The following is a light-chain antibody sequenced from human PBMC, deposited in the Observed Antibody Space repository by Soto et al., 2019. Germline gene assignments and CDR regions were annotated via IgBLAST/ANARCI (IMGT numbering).Light chain of an antibody. CDR2: GAS. V-gene: IGKV3-20*01. J-gene: IGKJ5*01. Sequence: EIVWTQSPGTLSLSPGERVTLSCRAIQNIHNHMSWFLQRPGQPPRLLIYGASSRATGIPERFSGSGSGTDFSLTISRLEPEDFEVYYCQQHGDSPITFGQGTRLEIK. CDR1: QNIHNH. CDR3: QQHGDSPIT.